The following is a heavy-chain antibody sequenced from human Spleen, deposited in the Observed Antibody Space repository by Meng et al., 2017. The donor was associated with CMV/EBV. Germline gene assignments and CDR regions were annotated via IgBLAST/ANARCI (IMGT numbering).Heavy chain of an antibody. Sequence: ASVKVSCKASGYTFTTYGISWVRQAPGQGLERMGWISAHNGNTNYAQKLQGRVTMTTVTSTSTAYMDLRSLRSDDTAVYYCAKTHLPYWRVTMVRGLDYFDYWGQGTLVTVSS. CDR3: AKTHLPYWRVTMVRGLDYFDY. J-gene: IGHJ4*02. D-gene: IGHD3-10*01. CDR1: GYTFTTYG. CDR2: ISAHNGNT. V-gene: IGHV1-18*01.